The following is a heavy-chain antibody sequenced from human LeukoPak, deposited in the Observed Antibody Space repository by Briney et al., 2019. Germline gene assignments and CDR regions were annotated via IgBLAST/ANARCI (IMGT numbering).Heavy chain of an antibody. CDR1: GFTFSSYS. CDR2: MHSGGGT. V-gene: IGHV3-66*01. Sequence: GGSLRLSCAASGFTFSSYSMNWVRQAPGKGLECISVMHSGGGTFYAESVKGRFTISRDNSKNTLFLQMNNLRAEDTAVYYCARDAPYYYDSSGYHLSYFDYWGQGTLVTVSS. CDR3: ARDAPYYYDSSGYHLSYFDY. J-gene: IGHJ4*02. D-gene: IGHD3-22*01.